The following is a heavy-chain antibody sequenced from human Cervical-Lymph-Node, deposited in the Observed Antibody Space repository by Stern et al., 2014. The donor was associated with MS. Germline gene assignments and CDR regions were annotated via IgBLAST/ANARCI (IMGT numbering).Heavy chain of an antibody. CDR1: GLTFDDYA. CDR2: ISWNSGSI. J-gene: IGHJ4*02. Sequence: EVQLVESGGGLVQPGRSLRLSCAASGLTFDDYAMHWVRQAPGKGLEWVSGISWNSGSIGYADSVKGRFTISRDNAKNSLYLQMNSLRAEDTALYYCAKDTGIAVAGLFDYWGQGTLVTVSS. V-gene: IGHV3-9*01. D-gene: IGHD6-19*01. CDR3: AKDTGIAVAGLFDY.